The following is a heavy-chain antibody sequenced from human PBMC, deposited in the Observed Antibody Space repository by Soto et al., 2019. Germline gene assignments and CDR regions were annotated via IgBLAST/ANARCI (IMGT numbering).Heavy chain of an antibody. J-gene: IGHJ4*02. Sequence: SETLSLTCAVSGGSFTSNNWWAWVRQPPGQGLEWIGEIYRTGSTNYNPSLKSRVTISLDKSENQFSLKVTSLTAADTAVYYCASRDPGTSVDYWGQGTLFTVSA. CDR1: GGSFTSNNW. D-gene: IGHD1-7*01. CDR2: IYRTGST. V-gene: IGHV4-4*02. CDR3: ASRDPGTSVDY.